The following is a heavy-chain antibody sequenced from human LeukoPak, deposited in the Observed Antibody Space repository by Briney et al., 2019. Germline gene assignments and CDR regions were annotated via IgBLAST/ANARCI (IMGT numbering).Heavy chain of an antibody. J-gene: IGHJ4*02. D-gene: IGHD6-19*01. CDR3: AKAMAGSTYYFDS. Sequence: GRSLRLSCAASGFTFSSYAMNWVRQAPGKGLDSISAISASGGSTYYADSVKGRFTISRDTSKNTLYLQMSSLRGEDTAVYYCAKAMAGSTYYFDSWGQGTLVTVSS. V-gene: IGHV3-23*01. CDR1: GFTFSSYA. CDR2: ISASGGST.